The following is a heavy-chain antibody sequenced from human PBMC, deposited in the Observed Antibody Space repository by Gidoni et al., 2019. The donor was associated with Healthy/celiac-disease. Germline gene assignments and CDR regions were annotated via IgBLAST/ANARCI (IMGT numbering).Heavy chain of an antibody. CDR1: GFTFSSYA. CDR2: ISYDGSNK. D-gene: IGHD6-13*01. V-gene: IGHV3-30-3*01. J-gene: IGHJ5*02. CDR3: ARDRSSRLLNWFDP. Sequence: QVQLVESGGGVVQPGRSLRLSCAVSGFTFSSYAMHWVRQAPGKGLEWVAVISYDGSNKYYADAVKGRFTISRDNSKNTLYLQMNSLRAEDTAVYYCARDRSSRLLNWFDPWGQGTLVTVSS.